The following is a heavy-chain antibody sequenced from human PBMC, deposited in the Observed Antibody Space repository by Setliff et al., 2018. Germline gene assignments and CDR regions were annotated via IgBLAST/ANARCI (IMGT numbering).Heavy chain of an antibody. J-gene: IGHJ5*01. Sequence: GGSLRLSCAASGFTFSTCMHWVRQAPGKGLEWVAVIYNIGETRYADSVKGRFTISRDKSKNTLYLHLSSLRVEDTATYYCARDRGGTNPWFDFWGQGTQVTVSS. CDR3: ARDRGGTNPWFDF. CDR1: GFTFSTC. D-gene: IGHD3-10*01. CDR2: IYNIGET. V-gene: IGHV3-53*01.